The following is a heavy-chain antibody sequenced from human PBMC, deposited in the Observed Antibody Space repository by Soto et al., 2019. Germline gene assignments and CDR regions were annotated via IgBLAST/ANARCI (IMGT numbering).Heavy chain of an antibody. CDR2: IIPIFGTA. D-gene: IGHD2-2*01. J-gene: IGHJ6*02. Sequence: SVKVSCKAAGGSFSSYASIWVRQAPGQGLEWMGGIIPIFGTANYAQKFQGRVTITADESTSTAYMELSSLRSEDTAVYYCARDSIVVVPAAPMYYYYYGMDVWGQGTTVTVSS. V-gene: IGHV1-69*13. CDR3: ARDSIVVVPAAPMYYYYYGMDV. CDR1: GGSFSSYA.